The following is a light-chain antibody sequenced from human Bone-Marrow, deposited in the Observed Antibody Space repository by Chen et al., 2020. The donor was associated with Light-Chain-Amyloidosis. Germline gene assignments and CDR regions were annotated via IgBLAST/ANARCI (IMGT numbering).Light chain of an antibody. Sequence: QSVLTQPPSASGTPGQRVTISCSGSRSNIGNNVVNWYQQFPGTAPKLLIYKNNQRPSGVPDQLAGSKSGTSASLAIRGLQSEDEADYYCAAWDESLNGHWVFGGGTKLTVL. CDR3: AAWDESLNGHWV. CDR1: RSNIGNNV. CDR2: KNN. J-gene: IGLJ3*02. V-gene: IGLV1-44*01.